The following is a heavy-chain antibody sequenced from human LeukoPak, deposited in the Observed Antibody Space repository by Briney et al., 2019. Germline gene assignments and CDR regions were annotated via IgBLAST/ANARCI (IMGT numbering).Heavy chain of an antibody. CDR2: IYASGDS. V-gene: IGHV4-4*07. CDR1: GGSINNYY. D-gene: IGHD1-26*01. Sequence: SETLSLTCTVSGGSINNYYWSWIRQPAGKGLEWIGRIYASGDSIYNPSLKSRLTISVDTSKNQFSLKLSSVTAADTAIYYCARNPVVGATGAFDIWGQGTMVTVSS. CDR3: ARNPVVGATGAFDI. J-gene: IGHJ3*02.